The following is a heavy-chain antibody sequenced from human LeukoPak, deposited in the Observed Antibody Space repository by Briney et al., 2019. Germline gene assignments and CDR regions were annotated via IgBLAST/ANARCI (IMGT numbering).Heavy chain of an antibody. D-gene: IGHD6-19*01. V-gene: IGHV3-7*01. Sequence: GGSLRLSCAASGFTFSSSWMGWARQAPGKGLEWAANIKEDGSWKHYAVSVQGRFTISRDNAKNSLCLQMNSLRAEDTAVYYCARDRGWYHADSWGQGTLVTVSS. J-gene: IGHJ4*02. CDR1: GFTFSSSW. CDR3: ARDRGWYHADS. CDR2: IKEDGSWK.